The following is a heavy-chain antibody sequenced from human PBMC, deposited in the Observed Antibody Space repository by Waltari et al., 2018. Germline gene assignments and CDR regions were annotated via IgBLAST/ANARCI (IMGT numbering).Heavy chain of an antibody. Sequence: HLQLQESGPGLVDPSETLSLTCPVPGRSIRHFNYSWGWVRQPPGKGLEWMACIYYSGTTYYNPSLKSRVTISVDTSKNQFSLRLSSVTAADTAVYYCARLNLGATAANNWFDPWGQGTLVTVSS. CDR1: GRSIRHFNYS. CDR2: IYYSGTT. CDR3: ARLNLGATAANNWFDP. D-gene: IGHD6-13*01. V-gene: IGHV4-39*01. J-gene: IGHJ5*02.